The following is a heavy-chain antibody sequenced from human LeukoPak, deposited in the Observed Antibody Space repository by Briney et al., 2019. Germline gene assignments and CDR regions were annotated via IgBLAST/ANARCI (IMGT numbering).Heavy chain of an antibody. CDR1: GFIFSSHG. CDR2: ISPSGDAT. V-gene: IGHV3-23*01. CDR3: AKDNDYGDPGLDY. Sequence: GGSLRLSCAASGFIFSSHGMNWVRQAPGKGLEWVSGISPSGDATFYADSVKGRFTISRDNSKNSLYLQMNSLRTEDTALYYCAKDNDYGDPGLDYWGQGTLVTVSS. D-gene: IGHD4-17*01. J-gene: IGHJ4*02.